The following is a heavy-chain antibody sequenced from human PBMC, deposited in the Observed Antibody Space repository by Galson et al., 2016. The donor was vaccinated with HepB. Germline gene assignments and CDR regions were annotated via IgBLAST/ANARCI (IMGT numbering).Heavy chain of an antibody. V-gene: IGHV3-23*01. D-gene: IGHD3-16*01. J-gene: IGHJ5*02. CDR1: GFTFNYYA. CDR3: AKDRGGAVPNWFDP. CDR2: IGGSGGRT. Sequence: SLRLSCAASGFTFNYYAMSWVRQAPGKGLEWVSAIGGSGGRTYYADSVKGRFTISRDNSKNTLYLQMSSLRAEDTAVHYCAKDRGGAVPNWFDPWGQGTLVTVSS.